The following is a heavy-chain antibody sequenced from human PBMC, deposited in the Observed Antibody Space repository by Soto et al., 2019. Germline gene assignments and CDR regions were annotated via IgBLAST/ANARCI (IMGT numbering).Heavy chain of an antibody. CDR1: GYTFTSYY. Sequence: ASVKVSCKASGYTFTSYYMHWVRQAPGQGLEWMGIINPSGGSTSYAQKFQGRVTMTRDTSTSTVYMELSSLRSEDTAVYYCARDHVPSGDSSGYYYVSWFDPWGQGTLVTVSS. CDR3: ARDHVPSGDSSGYYYVSWFDP. D-gene: IGHD3-22*01. J-gene: IGHJ5*02. CDR2: INPSGGST. V-gene: IGHV1-46*01.